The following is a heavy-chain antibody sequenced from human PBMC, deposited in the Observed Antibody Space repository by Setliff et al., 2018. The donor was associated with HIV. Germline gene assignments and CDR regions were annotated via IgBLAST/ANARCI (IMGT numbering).Heavy chain of an antibody. D-gene: IGHD3-10*01. CDR3: VRRRGPMVRGVDPSPSYYFDY. V-gene: IGHV4-34*01. CDR2: INYGRTT. CDR1: GGSFSGYY. Sequence: SETLSLTCAVYGGSFSGYYWSWIRQSPGKGLEWIGEINYGRTTNYNPSLESRVTISVDTSKNQFSLRMKSVNAGDTGKYYCVRRRGPMVRGVDPSPSYYFDYWGQGTLVPSPQ. J-gene: IGHJ4*02.